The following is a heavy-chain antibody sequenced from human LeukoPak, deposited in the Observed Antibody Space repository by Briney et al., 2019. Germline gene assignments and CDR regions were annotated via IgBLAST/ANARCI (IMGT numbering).Heavy chain of an antibody. D-gene: IGHD5-12*01. CDR1: GFIISQYS. CDR3: ARDAGNSGYGCDL. Sequence: GGSLRLSCAASGFIISQYSMNWVRQAPGKGLEWVSHIRSSSETFYADSVKGRFTISRDNARNSLYLQMNNLRGEDTAIYYCARDAGNSGYGCDLWGQGTLVTVSS. CDR2: IRSSSET. J-gene: IGHJ5*02. V-gene: IGHV3-48*01.